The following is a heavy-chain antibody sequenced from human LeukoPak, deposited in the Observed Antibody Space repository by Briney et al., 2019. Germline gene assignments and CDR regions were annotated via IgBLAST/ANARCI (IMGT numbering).Heavy chain of an antibody. Sequence: SETLSLTCTVSGGSIRSYYWSWIRQPPGKGLEWIAYIYYSGSTNYNPSLKSRVTISVDTSKNQFSLKLSSVTAADTAVYYCARRHNSVWFVYWGPGILVTVSS. CDR1: GGSIRSYY. J-gene: IGHJ5*01. CDR3: ARRHNSVWFVY. CDR2: IYYSGST. D-gene: IGHD1-1*01. V-gene: IGHV4-59*01.